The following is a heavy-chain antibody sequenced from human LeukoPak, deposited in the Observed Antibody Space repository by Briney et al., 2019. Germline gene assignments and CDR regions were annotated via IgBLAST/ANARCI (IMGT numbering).Heavy chain of an antibody. Sequence: ASVKVSCKASGYTFTSYGINWVRQATGQGLEWMGWMNPNSGNTGYAQKFQGRVTITRNTSTSTAYMELSSLRSEDTAVYYCARADSSSWYYFDYWGQGTLVTVSS. V-gene: IGHV1-8*03. CDR2: MNPNSGNT. J-gene: IGHJ4*02. CDR1: GYTFTSYG. D-gene: IGHD6-13*01. CDR3: ARADSSSWYYFDY.